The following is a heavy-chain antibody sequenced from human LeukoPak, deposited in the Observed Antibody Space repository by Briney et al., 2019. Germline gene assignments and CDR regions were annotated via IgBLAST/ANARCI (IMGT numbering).Heavy chain of an antibody. D-gene: IGHD2-2*02. J-gene: IGHJ4*02. CDR3: AKQGGYCSSTSCYTHYYFDY. V-gene: IGHV3-23*01. CDR2: ISGSGGST. Sequence: GGSLRLSCAASGFTFSSYAMSWVRQAPGKGLEWVSAISGSGGSTYYADSVKGRFTISRDNSKNTLYLQMNSLRAEDTAVYYCAKQGGYCSSTSCYTHYYFDYWGQGTLVTVSS. CDR1: GFTFSSYA.